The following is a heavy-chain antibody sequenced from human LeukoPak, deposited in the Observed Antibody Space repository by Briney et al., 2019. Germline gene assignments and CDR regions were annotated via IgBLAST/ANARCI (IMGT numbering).Heavy chain of an antibody. CDR3: ARDHGWPHWYFDL. V-gene: IGHV4-61*02. CDR1: GGSISSGTYY. J-gene: IGHJ2*01. Sequence: SQTLSLTCTVSGGSISSGTYYWSWIRQPAGKGLEWIGRIYTSGSTNYNPSLKSRITISVDTSKNQFSLKLSSVTAADTAVYYCARDHGWPHWYFDLWGRGTLVTVSS. D-gene: IGHD6-19*01. CDR2: IYTSGST.